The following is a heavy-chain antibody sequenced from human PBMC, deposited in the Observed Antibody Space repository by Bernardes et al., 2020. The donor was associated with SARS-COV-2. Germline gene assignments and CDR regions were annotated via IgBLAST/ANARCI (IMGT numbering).Heavy chain of an antibody. Sequence: SGPTLVKPTQTLTLTCTFSGFSLSTSGVGVGWIRQPPGKALEWLALIYWDDDKRYSPSLKSRLTITKDTSKNQVVLTMTNMDPVDTATYYCAHRRPSTWEGDVFDAWGEGTVVTVAS. J-gene: IGHJ5*02. V-gene: IGHV2-5*02. CDR1: GFSLSTSGVG. D-gene: IGHD6-13*01. CDR2: IYWDDDK. CDR3: AHRRPSTWEGDVFDA.